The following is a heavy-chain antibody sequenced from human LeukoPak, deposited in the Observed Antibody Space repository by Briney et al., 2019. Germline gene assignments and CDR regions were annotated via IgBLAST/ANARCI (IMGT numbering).Heavy chain of an antibody. CDR3: AREGYYGSGSPPSLYFDY. Sequence: GGSLRLSCTASGLTYSSFAMSWVRQAPGKGLEWVAVTSSDLNVKLYADSVKGRFTISRDNSRSTLYLQMNSLRPEDTAIYYCAREGYYGSGSPPSLYFDYWGQGTLVTVSS. D-gene: IGHD3-10*01. J-gene: IGHJ4*02. V-gene: IGHV3-30*03. CDR2: TSSDLNVK. CDR1: GLTYSSFA.